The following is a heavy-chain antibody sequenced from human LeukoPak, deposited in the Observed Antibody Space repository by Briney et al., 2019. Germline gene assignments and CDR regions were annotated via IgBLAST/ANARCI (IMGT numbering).Heavy chain of an antibody. D-gene: IGHD2-2*01. J-gene: IGHJ4*02. CDR2: INPNSGGT. CDR3: ASGPSVVPAAILDY. V-gene: IGHV1-2*02. CDR1: GYTFTSYG. Sequence: ASVKVSCKASGYTFTSYGISWVRQAPGQGLEGMGWINPNSGGTNYAQKFQGRVTMTRDTSISTAYMELSRLRSDDTAVYYCASGPSVVPAAILDYWGQGTLVTVSS.